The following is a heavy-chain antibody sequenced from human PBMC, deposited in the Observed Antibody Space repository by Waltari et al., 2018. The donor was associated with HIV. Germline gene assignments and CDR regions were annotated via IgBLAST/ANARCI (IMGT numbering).Heavy chain of an antibody. D-gene: IGHD3-22*01. V-gene: IGHV3-30*04. CDR3: ARDGHFYDSRPLDY. CDR1: GYTFSPFA. J-gene: IGHJ4*02. CDR2: VFYGGRNK. Sequence: AQLVASGGGVVEPGRPLRTDCAASGYTFSPFAFHWARQAPGKGLEWVALVFYGGRNKVYADSVKGRFTVARDNSKNTLYLQMNSLRAEDTAVYYCARDGHFYDSRPLDYWGQGTLVTVSS.